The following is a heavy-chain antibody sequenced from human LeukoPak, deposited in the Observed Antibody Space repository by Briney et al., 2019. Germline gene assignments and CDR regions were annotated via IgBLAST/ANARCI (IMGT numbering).Heavy chain of an antibody. CDR2: ISYDGSNK. D-gene: IGHD6-19*01. CDR3: AMRTPTAGTFDY. CDR1: GFTFSSYG. Sequence: PGRSLRRSCAGSGFTFSSYGLHWVRQAPGKGLEGVAVISYDGSNKYYADSVKGRFTISRDNSKNTLYLQMNSLRAEDTAVYYCAMRTPTAGTFDYWGQGTLVIVSS. V-gene: IGHV3-30*03. J-gene: IGHJ4*02.